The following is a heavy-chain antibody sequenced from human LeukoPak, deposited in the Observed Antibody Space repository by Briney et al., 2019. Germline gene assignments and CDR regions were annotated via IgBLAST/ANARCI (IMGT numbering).Heavy chain of an antibody. CDR1: GSIFSNHY. V-gene: IGHV3-72*01. J-gene: IGHJ4*01. Sequence: GRSLRLSCAASGSIFSNHYMDWVRLPPGKWREWVGRIRNKAKRHTKLYAESVRGRFTVSRDVSRTSLYLQMNGLEDDAAAVYYGGRTLVRSSGNYYFDSWGQGTLVTVSS. CDR2: IRNKAKRHTK. CDR3: GRTLVRSSGNYYFDS. D-gene: IGHD1-1*01.